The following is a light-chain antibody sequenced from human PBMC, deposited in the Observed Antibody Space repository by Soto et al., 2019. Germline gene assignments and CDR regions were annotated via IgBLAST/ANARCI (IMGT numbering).Light chain of an antibody. J-gene: IGLJ3*02. CDR3: GAWDSNLNAWV. CDR2: DDD. Sequence: QSVLTQPPSVCAAPGQRVTISCSGSGSNIGRHYLACYQKCPGIAPKLLVFDDDKRPSGIPVRFSVSKSCTSGTLAIAGLQPGDEAEYSCGAWDSNLNAWVFGGGTKVTVL. V-gene: IGLV1-51*01. CDR1: GSNIGRHY.